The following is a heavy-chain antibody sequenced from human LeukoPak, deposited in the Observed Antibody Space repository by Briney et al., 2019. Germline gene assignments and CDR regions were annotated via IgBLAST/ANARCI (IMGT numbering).Heavy chain of an antibody. D-gene: IGHD1-26*01. V-gene: IGHV3-23*01. CDR1: GFTFSSYA. CDR2: INGNGGRT. Sequence: GGSLRLSCAASGFTFSSYAMHWVRQVSGKGLEWVSGINGNGGRTYYADSVKGRFTISRDDSRNTLYLQMDNLRADDTAVYYCAKAYSASPGGYFDYWSQGALVTVSS. CDR3: AKAYSASPGGYFDY. J-gene: IGHJ4*02.